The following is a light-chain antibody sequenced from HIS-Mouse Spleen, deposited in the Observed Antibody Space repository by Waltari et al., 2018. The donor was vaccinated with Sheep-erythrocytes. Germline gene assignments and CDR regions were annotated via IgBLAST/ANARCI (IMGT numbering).Light chain of an antibody. CDR2: DVS. J-gene: IGLJ1*01. Sequence: QSALTQPRSVSGSPGQSVTISCTGTSSDVGGYNYVSWYQQPPGKAPKLMIYDVSKTPSGVPDRFSGSKSCNTASLTISGLQAEDEADYYCCSYAGSYNHVFATGTKVTVL. CDR1: SSDVGGYNY. CDR3: CSYAGSYNHV. V-gene: IGLV2-11*01.